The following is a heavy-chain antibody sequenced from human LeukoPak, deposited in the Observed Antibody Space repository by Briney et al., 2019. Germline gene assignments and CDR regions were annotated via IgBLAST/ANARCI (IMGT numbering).Heavy chain of an antibody. CDR3: ARDWGGMDV. V-gene: IGHV3-7*03. CDR1: GFTFSNYW. D-gene: IGHD3-16*01. CDR2: IKKDGSEI. J-gene: IGHJ6*04. Sequence: GGSLRLSCTASGFTFSNYWMSWVRQAPGKGLEWVATIKKDGSEIFYVDSVKGRFTISRDNAENSLFLQMNSLRAEDTASYYCARDWGGMDVWAEGTTVTVSS.